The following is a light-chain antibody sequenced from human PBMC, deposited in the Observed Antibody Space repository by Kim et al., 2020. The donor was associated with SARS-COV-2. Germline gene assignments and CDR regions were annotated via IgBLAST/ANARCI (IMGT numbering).Light chain of an antibody. V-gene: IGLV4-60*03. CDR1: SGLSTYT. J-gene: IGLJ3*02. CDR3: ETWDKYSWV. CDR2: LEGGGDY. Sequence: SSVKLTCTLNSGLSTYTVAWHQQQPGKAPRFLMKLEGGGDYHRGTEIPTRFSGSSSGPDRFLIISNVQAEDEADYYCETWDKYSWVFGGGTKLTVL.